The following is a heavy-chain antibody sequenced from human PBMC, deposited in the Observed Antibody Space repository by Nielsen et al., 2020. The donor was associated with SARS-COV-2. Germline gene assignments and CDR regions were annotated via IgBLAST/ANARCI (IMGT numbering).Heavy chain of an antibody. CDR1: GYTFTGYY. CDR3: ARDQLGYCSSTSCYEDAFDI. V-gene: IGHV1-2*04. J-gene: IGHJ3*02. Sequence: ASVKVSCKASGYTFTGYYMHWVRQAPGQGLEWMGWVNPNSGGTNYAQKFQGWVTMTRDTSISTAYMELSRLRSDDTAVYYCARDQLGYCSSTSCYEDAFDIWGQGTMVTVSS. D-gene: IGHD2-2*03. CDR2: VNPNSGGT.